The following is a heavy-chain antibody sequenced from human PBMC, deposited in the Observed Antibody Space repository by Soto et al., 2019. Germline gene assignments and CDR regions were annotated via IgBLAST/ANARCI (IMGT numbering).Heavy chain of an antibody. Sequence: GGSLRLSCAASGFTFIYYYMTWIRQAPGKGLEWVSYISSSGSNANYADSVKGRFTISRDNAKNSLYLQMNSLRADDTALYYCVRDQLALDSWGQGTLVTVSS. CDR1: GFTFIYYY. CDR2: ISSSGSNA. J-gene: IGHJ4*02. D-gene: IGHD1-1*01. CDR3: VRDQLALDS. V-gene: IGHV3-11*06.